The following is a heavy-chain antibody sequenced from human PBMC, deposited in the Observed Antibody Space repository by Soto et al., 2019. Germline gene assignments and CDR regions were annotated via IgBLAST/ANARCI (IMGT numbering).Heavy chain of an antibody. V-gene: IGHV3-23*01. Sequence: EVQLLESGGGLVQPGGSLRLSCAASGFTFSSYGMSWVRQAPGKGLEWVSGISGDGGSTYYSDSVKRRITISRDKSKNTLYLQMNSLRAEDTAVYFCAKDRGGGYFDYWGQGTLVTVSS. CDR3: AKDRGGGYFDY. J-gene: IGHJ4*02. CDR1: GFTFSSYG. CDR2: ISGDGGST. D-gene: IGHD2-15*01.